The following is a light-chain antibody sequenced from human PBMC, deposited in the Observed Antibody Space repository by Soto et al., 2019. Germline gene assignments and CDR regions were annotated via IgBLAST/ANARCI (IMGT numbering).Light chain of an antibody. CDR1: SSDVGGSNH. J-gene: IGLJ1*01. CDR2: DVS. V-gene: IGLV2-11*01. Sequence: QSALTQPRSVSGSPGQSVTISCTGTSSDVGGSNHVSWYQHHPGKAPKVMIYDVSKRPSGVPDRFSGSKSGNTDSLTISGLQAEDEADYYCCSFAGIYTFVFGTGTKLTVL. CDR3: CSFAGIYTFV.